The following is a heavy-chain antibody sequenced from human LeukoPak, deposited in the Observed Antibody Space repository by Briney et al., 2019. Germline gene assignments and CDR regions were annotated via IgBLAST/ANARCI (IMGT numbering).Heavy chain of an antibody. CDR2: INPSGSST. D-gene: IGHD3-10*01. Sequence: GASVKVSCKASGDTFTNYYIHWVRQAPGQGLEWMGIINPSGSSTSYAQKFQGRVTMTRDTSTSTVNMELGNLRSEDTAVYYCAREGFYGWELFPAFDYWGQGTLVTVSS. J-gene: IGHJ4*02. V-gene: IGHV1-46*01. CDR1: GDTFTNYY. CDR3: AREGFYGWELFPAFDY.